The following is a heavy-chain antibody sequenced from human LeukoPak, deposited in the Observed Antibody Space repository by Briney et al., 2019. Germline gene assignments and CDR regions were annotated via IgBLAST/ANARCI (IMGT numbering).Heavy chain of an antibody. CDR1: GGSISSSSYY. CDR2: IYYSGST. D-gene: IGHD3-10*01. J-gene: IGHJ6*03. CDR3: ARGGGAPRYYYYMDV. Sequence: SETLSLTCTVSGGSISSSSYYWGWLRQPPGKGLEWFGSIYYSGSTYYNPSLKSRVTISVDTSKNQFSLKLRSVTAADTAVYYCARGGGAPRYYYYMDVWGKGTTVTVSS. V-gene: IGHV4-39*01.